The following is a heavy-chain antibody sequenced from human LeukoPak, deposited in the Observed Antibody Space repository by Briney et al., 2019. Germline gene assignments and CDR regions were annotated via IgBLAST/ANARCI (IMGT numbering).Heavy chain of an antibody. CDR1: GFTFSSYA. Sequence: GGSLRLSCAASGFTFSSYAMSWVRQAPGEGMGWVSAISGSGGSTYYADSVKGRFTISRDNSKNMLYLQMNSLRAEDTAVYYCAKNKLGYYYYGMDVWGQGTTVTVSS. CDR3: AKNKLGYYYYGMDV. J-gene: IGHJ6*02. D-gene: IGHD6-13*01. CDR2: ISGSGGST. V-gene: IGHV3-23*01.